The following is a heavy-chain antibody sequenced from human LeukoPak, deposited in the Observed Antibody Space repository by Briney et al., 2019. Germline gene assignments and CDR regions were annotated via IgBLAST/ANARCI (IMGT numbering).Heavy chain of an antibody. V-gene: IGHV3-33*01. CDR1: GFTFSSYG. Sequence: PGRSLRLSCAASGFTFSSYGMHWVRQAPGKGLEWVAVIWYDGSNKYYADSVKGRFTISRDNSKNTLYLQMNSLRAEDTAVYYCARDPHPGFGEAGGPFDYWGQGTLVTDSS. J-gene: IGHJ4*02. D-gene: IGHD3-10*01. CDR3: ARDPHPGFGEAGGPFDY. CDR2: IWYDGSNK.